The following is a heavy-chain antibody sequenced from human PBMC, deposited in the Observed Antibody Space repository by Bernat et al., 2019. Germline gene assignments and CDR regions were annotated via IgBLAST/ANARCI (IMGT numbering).Heavy chain of an antibody. V-gene: IGHV3-23*01. CDR3: AKARGSRSFPDTPLNYFGMDL. CDR1: GFTFSSYA. J-gene: IGHJ6*02. D-gene: IGHD2-15*01. CDR2: SSGSGGST. Sequence: EVQLLESGGGLVQPGGSLRLSCAASGFTFSSYAMSWVRQAPGKGLEWVSASSGSGGSTYYADSVKGRFTISRDNSKNTLYLQMNSLRAEDTAVYYCAKARGSRSFPDTPLNYFGMDLWGQGSTVPLSS.